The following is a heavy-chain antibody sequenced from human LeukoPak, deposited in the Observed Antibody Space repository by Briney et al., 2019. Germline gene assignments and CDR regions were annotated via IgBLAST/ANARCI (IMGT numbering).Heavy chain of an antibody. V-gene: IGHV3-73*01. CDR2: IRRKANSYTT. CDR1: GFTFSGSA. Sequence: GSLRLSCAASGFTFSGSAMHWVRRASGKGLEGVGRIRRKANSYTTAYAASVKGRFTISRDDSKNTAYLQMNSLKTEDTAVYYCTRPGPERAYCGGDCFRLLYGMDVWGQGTTVTVSS. J-gene: IGHJ6*02. D-gene: IGHD2-21*02. CDR3: TRPGPERAYCGGDCFRLLYGMDV.